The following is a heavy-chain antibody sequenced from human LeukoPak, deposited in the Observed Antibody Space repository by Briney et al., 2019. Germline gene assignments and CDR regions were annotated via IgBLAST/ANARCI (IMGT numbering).Heavy chain of an antibody. CDR3: ARATVVVGATIDYFDY. CDR1: GGSISSGSYY. Sequence: SQTLSLTCTVSGGSISSGSYYWSWIRQPPGKGLEWIVYIYYSGSTNYNPSLKSRVTISVDTSKNQFSLKLSSVTAADTAVYYCARATVVVGATIDYFDYWGQGTLVTVSS. D-gene: IGHD1-26*01. CDR2: IYYSGST. J-gene: IGHJ4*02. V-gene: IGHV4-61*01.